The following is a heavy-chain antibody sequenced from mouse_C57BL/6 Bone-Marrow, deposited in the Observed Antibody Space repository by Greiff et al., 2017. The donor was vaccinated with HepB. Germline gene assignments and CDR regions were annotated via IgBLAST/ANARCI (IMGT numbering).Heavy chain of an antibody. CDR3: ARGGSNYPFAY. Sequence: EVQLQQSGPELVKPGASVKISCKASGYSFTGYYMNWVKQSPEKSLEWIGEINPSTGGTTYNQKFKAKATLTVDKSSSTAYMQLKSLTSEDSAVYYCARGGSNYPFAYWGQGTLVTVSA. V-gene: IGHV1-42*01. CDR2: INPSTGGT. D-gene: IGHD2-5*01. J-gene: IGHJ3*01. CDR1: GYSFTGYY.